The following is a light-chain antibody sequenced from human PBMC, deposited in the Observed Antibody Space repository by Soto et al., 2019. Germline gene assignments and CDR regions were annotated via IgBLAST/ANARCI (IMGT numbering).Light chain of an antibody. CDR2: EVS. Sequence: QSVLTQPPSASGSPGQSVTISCPGTSSDVGGYNYVSWYQQHPGKAPTLMIYEVSKRPSGVPDRFSGSKSGNTASLTVSGLQAEDEADYYCTSYAGSNLLYVFGNGTKVTVL. CDR3: TSYAGSNLLYV. J-gene: IGLJ1*01. V-gene: IGLV2-8*01. CDR1: SSDVGGYNY.